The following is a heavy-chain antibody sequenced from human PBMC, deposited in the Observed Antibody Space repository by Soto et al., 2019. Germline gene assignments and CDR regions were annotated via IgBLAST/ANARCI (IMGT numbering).Heavy chain of an antibody. V-gene: IGHV4-30-4*01. CDR1: GGSISSGDYY. CDR3: ARARGARYFDY. J-gene: IGHJ4*02. Sequence: PSETLSLTCTVSGGSISSGDYYWSWIRQPPGKGLEWIGYIYYSGSTYYNPSLKSRVTISVDPSKNQFSLKLSSVTAADTAVYYCARARGARYFDYWGQGTLVTVSS. D-gene: IGHD2-15*01. CDR2: IYYSGST.